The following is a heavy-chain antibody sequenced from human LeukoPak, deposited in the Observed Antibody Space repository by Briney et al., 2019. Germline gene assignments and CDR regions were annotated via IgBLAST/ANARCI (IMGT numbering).Heavy chain of an antibody. V-gene: IGHV4-39*01. CDR1: GGSISSSSYY. CDR2: IYYSGST. J-gene: IGHJ5*02. CDR3: ARRILNWFDP. D-gene: IGHD2-15*01. Sequence: SETLSLTCTVSGGSISSSSYYWGWIRQPPGKGLEWIGSIYYSGSTYYNPSLKSRVTISVDTSKNQFSLKLSSVTAADTAVYYCARRILNWFDPWGQGTLVTVSS.